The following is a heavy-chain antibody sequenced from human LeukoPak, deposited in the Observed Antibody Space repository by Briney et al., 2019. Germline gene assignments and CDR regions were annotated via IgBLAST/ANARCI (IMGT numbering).Heavy chain of an antibody. CDR3: AKSIRGGGYYGSGIDY. CDR2: ISGSGGST. J-gene: IGHJ4*02. Sequence: PGGSLRLSCAASGFTFSSYAMSWVRQAPGKGLEWVAAISGSGGSTYYADSVKGRFTICRDNSKKTMYVQMDSVRTEDTSVYYCAKSIRGGGYYGSGIDYWGQGTLVTVSS. CDR1: GFTFSSYA. V-gene: IGHV3-23*01. D-gene: IGHD3-10*01.